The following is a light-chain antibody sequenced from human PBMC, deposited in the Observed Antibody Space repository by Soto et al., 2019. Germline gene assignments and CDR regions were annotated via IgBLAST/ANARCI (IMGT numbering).Light chain of an antibody. CDR3: CSYAGSYTLVV. J-gene: IGLJ2*01. CDR2: DDS. CDR1: SSDVGGYNY. V-gene: IGLV2-11*01. Sequence: QSALTQPRSVSGSPGQSVTISCTGTSSDVGGYNYVSWYQQHPGKAPKLMIYDDSKRPSGVPDRFSGSKSGNTASLTISGLQAEDEADYYCCSYAGSYTLVVFGGGTKVTVL.